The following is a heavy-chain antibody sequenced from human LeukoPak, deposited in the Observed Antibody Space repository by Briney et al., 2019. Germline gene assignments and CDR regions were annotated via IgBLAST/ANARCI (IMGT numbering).Heavy chain of an antibody. CDR3: AKSGYDAARVYFDS. D-gene: IGHD5-12*01. CDR1: GFTISDYA. J-gene: IGHJ4*02. CDR2: IGASGGSI. Sequence: GGSLRLSCAASGFTISDYAMSWLRQVPGKGPEWVAGISAIGASGGSIHYADSVKGRFTISRDNSKNTLDLQMNSLRAEDTAIYYCAKSGYDAARVYFDSWGQGTLVTVSS. V-gene: IGHV3-23*01.